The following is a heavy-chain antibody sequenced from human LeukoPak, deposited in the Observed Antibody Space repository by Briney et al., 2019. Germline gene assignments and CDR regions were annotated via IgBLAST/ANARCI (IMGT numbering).Heavy chain of an antibody. J-gene: IGHJ5*02. CDR2: INPNSGGT. CDR1: GYTFTGYY. CDR3: ARGPSRYGSGSYYNYWFDP. V-gene: IGHV1-2*02. D-gene: IGHD3-10*01. Sequence: ASVKVSCKASGYTFTGYYMHWVRQAPGQGLEGMGWINPNSGGTNYAQKFQGRVTMTRDTSISTAYMELSRLRSDDTAVYYCARGPSRYGSGSYYNYWFDPWGQGTLVTVSS.